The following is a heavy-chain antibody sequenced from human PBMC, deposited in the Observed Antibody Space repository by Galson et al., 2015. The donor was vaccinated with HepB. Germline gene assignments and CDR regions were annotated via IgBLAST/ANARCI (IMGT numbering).Heavy chain of an antibody. V-gene: IGHV1-18*04. CDR1: GYTFTSYG. J-gene: IGHJ4*02. Sequence: SVKVSCKASGYTFTSYGISWVRQAPGQGLEWMGWISAYNGNTNYAQKLQGRVTMTTDTSTSTAYMELRSLRSDDTAVYYCARASSLGTEIYSYGDYWGQGTLVTVSS. D-gene: IGHD5-18*01. CDR2: ISAYNGNT. CDR3: ARASSLGTEIYSYGDY.